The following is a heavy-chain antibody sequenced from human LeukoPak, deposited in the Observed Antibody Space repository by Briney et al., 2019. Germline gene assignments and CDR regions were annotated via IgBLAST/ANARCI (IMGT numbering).Heavy chain of an antibody. J-gene: IGHJ6*02. D-gene: IGHD6-19*01. CDR1: GYTFTGYY. V-gene: IGHV1-2*02. CDR2: INPNGGGT. Sequence: ASVKVSCKASGYTFTGYYMHWVRQAPGQGLEWMGWINPNGGGTNYAQKFQGRVTITRDTSASTAYMELSSLRSEDTAVYYCARDAGSGSGWYPDYYYYGMDVWGQGTTVTVSS. CDR3: ARDAGSGSGWYPDYYYYGMDV.